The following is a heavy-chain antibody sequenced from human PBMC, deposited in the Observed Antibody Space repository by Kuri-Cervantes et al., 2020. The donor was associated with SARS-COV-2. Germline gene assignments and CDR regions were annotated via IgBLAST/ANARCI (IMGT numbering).Heavy chain of an antibody. J-gene: IGHJ4*02. V-gene: IGHV3-21*01. CDR1: GFTFSSYG. CDR2: ISSSSSYI. CDR3: ARPAETGTRFDY. Sequence: GGSLRLSCAASGFTFSSYGMHWVRQAPGKGLEWVSSISSSSSYIYYADSVKGRFTISRDNAKNSLYLQMNSLRAEDTAVYYCARPAETGTRFDYWGQGTLVTVSS. D-gene: IGHD1-1*01.